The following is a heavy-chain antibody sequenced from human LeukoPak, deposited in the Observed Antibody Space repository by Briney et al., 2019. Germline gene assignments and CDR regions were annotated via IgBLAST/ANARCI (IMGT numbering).Heavy chain of an antibody. Sequence: SETLSLTCTVSGGSISRYYWSWIRQPPGKGLEWIGYIYYSGSTNYNPSLKSRVTISVDTSKNQFSLKLSSVTAADTAVYYCARGPYWYFDLWGRGTLVTVSS. CDR1: GGSISRYY. CDR2: IYYSGST. J-gene: IGHJ2*01. CDR3: ARGPYWYFDL. V-gene: IGHV4-59*01.